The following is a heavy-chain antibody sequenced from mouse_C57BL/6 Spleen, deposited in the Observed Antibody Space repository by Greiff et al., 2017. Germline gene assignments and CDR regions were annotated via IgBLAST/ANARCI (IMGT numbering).Heavy chain of an antibody. D-gene: IGHD2-4*01. CDR3: ARGDDYGAWFAY. Sequence: QVQLQQPGAELVRPGTSVKLSCKASGYTFTSYWMHWVKQRPGQGLEWIGVIDPSVSYTNYNQKFKGKATLTVDTSSSTAYMQLSSLTSEDSAVYYCARGDDYGAWFAYWGQGTLVTVSA. V-gene: IGHV1-59*01. CDR2: IDPSVSYT. J-gene: IGHJ3*01. CDR1: GYTFTSYW.